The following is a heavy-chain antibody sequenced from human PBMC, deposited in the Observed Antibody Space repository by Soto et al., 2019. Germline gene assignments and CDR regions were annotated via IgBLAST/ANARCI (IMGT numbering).Heavy chain of an antibody. CDR1: GFSVRSSH. V-gene: IGHV3-53*01. J-gene: IGHJ5*02. CDR3: ARLCPYDSGSYSFRYNWFHP. Sequence: PGGSLRLSCAASGFSVRSSHMSWVRQAPGKGLDWVSIMYSGGDTYYAVSVKGRFTISRDNSKNTVFLQMNTLRHDDTAMYFCARLCPYDSGSYSFRYNWFHPWGQGTLVTVSS. D-gene: IGHD3-10*01. CDR2: MYSGGDT.